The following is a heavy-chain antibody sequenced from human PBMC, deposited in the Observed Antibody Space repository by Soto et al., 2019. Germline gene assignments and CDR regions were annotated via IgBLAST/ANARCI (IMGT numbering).Heavy chain of an antibody. Sequence: QVQLVESGGGVVQPGGSLRLSCSGSGFIFSGYGMHWVRQPPGKGLEWVAVISYDGRRKYYEDSVKGRFTVSRDNSQNTVYLEMNSLRVEDSAIYYCAKDILRDQLDGGMDVWGQGTTVTVSS. CDR3: AKDILRDQLDGGMDV. CDR2: ISYDGRRK. D-gene: IGHD1-1*01. J-gene: IGHJ6*02. CDR1: GFIFSGYG. V-gene: IGHV3-30*18.